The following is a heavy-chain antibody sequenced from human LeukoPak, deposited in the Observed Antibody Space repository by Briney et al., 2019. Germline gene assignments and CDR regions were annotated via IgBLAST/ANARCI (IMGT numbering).Heavy chain of an antibody. D-gene: IGHD5-18*01. J-gene: IGHJ3*02. CDR3: ARQGYGGGAFDI. CDR1: GGTFSSYA. CDR2: IIPIFGTA. Sequence: LVKVSCKASGGTFSSYAISWGRQAPGQGLEWMGGIIPIFGTANYAQKFQGRVTITADKSTSTAYMELSRLRSEDTAVYYCARQGYGGGAFDIWGQGTMVTVSS. V-gene: IGHV1-69*06.